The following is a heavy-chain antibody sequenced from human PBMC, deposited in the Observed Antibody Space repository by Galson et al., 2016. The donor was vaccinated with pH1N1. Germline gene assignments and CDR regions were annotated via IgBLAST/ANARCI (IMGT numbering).Heavy chain of an antibody. Sequence: SVKVSCKASGYTFINYGISWVRQAPGQGLEWMGWISAHNDNTNYAQKLQGRVTMTTDTSTSTAYMELRGRTPDDTAVDYCAREVNNYGSVTYYSLNLGMDVWGQGTTVTVSS. D-gene: IGHD3-10*01. CDR2: ISAHNDNT. CDR1: GYTFINYG. V-gene: IGHV1-18*01. CDR3: AREVNNYGSVTYYSLNLGMDV. J-gene: IGHJ6*02.